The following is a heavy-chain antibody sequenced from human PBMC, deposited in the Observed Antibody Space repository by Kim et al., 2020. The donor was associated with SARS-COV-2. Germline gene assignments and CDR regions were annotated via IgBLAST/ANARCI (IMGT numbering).Heavy chain of an antibody. CDR1: GGSISSSSYY. CDR3: AREGGSYDSSGYRFDY. Sequence: SETLSLTCTVSGGSISSSSYYWGWIRQPPGKGLEWIGSIYYSGSTYYNPSLKSRVTISVDTSKNQFSLKLSSVTAADTAVYYCAREGGSYDSSGYRFDYWGQGTLVTVSS. J-gene: IGHJ4*02. CDR2: IYYSGST. V-gene: IGHV4-39*01. D-gene: IGHD3-22*01.